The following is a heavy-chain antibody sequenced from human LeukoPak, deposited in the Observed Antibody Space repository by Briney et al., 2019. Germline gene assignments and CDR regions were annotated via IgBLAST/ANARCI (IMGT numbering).Heavy chain of an antibody. CDR3: ARGHYYDSSGYYS. D-gene: IGHD3-22*01. V-gene: IGHV1-18*01. CDR1: GYTFTIYG. J-gene: IGHJ4*02. Sequence: VXVSCRASGYTFTIYGISWVRQAPGQGLEWMGWISAYNGNTNYAQKLQGRVTMTTDTSTSTDYMGLRSLRSDDTAVYYCARGHYYDSSGYYSWGQGTLVTVXS. CDR2: ISAYNGNT.